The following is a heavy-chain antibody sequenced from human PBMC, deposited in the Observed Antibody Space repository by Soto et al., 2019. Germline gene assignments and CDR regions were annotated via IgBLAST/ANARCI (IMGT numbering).Heavy chain of an antibody. Sequence: PSETLSLTCTVSGGSTSSYYWSWIRQPPGKGLEWIGYIYYSGSTNYNPSLKSRVTISVDTSKNQFSLKLSSVTAADTAVYYCARGDDFWSGYYYPALGAFDIWGQGTMVTVSS. D-gene: IGHD3-3*01. J-gene: IGHJ3*02. CDR1: GGSTSSYY. CDR3: ARGDDFWSGYYYPALGAFDI. V-gene: IGHV4-59*01. CDR2: IYYSGST.